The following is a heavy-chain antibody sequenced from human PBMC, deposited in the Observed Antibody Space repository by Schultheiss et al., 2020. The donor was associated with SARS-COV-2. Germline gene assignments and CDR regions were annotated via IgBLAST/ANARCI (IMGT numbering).Heavy chain of an antibody. CDR3: AVGTTSCYHTGSCGGHY. V-gene: IGHV1-69*06. Sequence: SVKVSCKASGGTFSRYAISWVRQAPGQGLEWMGGIIPIFGTANYAQKFQGRVTITADKSTSTAYMELSSLRSEDTAVYYCAVGTTSCYHTGSCGGHYWGQGTLVTVSS. D-gene: IGHD2-2*01. CDR1: GGTFSRYA. J-gene: IGHJ4*02. CDR2: IIPIFGTA.